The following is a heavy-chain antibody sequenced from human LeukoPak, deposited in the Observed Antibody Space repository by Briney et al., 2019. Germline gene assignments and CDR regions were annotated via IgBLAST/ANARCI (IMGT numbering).Heavy chain of an antibody. V-gene: IGHV3-23*01. CDR3: AKGYYDYVWGSYYFDY. Sequence: GGSLRLSCAAAGFTFSSYAMSWVRQAPGKGLEWVSAISGSGGSTYYADSVKGRFTISRDNSRDTLYLQMNSLRAEDTAVYYCAKGYYDYVWGSYYFDYWGQGTLVTVSS. D-gene: IGHD3-16*01. CDR1: GFTFSSYA. J-gene: IGHJ4*02. CDR2: ISGSGGST.